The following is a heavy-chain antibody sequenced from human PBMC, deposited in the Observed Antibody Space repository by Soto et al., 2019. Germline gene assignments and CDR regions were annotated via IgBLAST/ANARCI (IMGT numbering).Heavy chain of an antibody. J-gene: IGHJ3*02. Sequence: GGSLRLSCAASGFTFNNFGMHWVRQAPGKGLEWVAVIGYDGSNKYYLGSVKGRFTISRDNAKNSPYLQMNSLRAEDTAVYYCARLQWPSKGAFDIWGQGTMVTVSS. CDR2: IGYDGSNK. D-gene: IGHD6-19*01. V-gene: IGHV3-33*01. CDR1: GFTFNNFG. CDR3: ARLQWPSKGAFDI.